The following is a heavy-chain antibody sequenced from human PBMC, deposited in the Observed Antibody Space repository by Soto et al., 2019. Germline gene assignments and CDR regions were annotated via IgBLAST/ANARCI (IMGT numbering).Heavy chain of an antibody. CDR1: GGTFSSYT. CDR3: ARDRGDGYNNI. Sequence: QVQLVQSGAEVKKPGSSVKVSCKASGGTFSSYTISWVRQAPGQGLEWMGRIIPILGIANYAQKFQGRVAITGEKSTSTAYMELSSLRSEDTAVYYCARDRGDGYNNIWGQGTMVTVSS. D-gene: IGHD5-12*01. V-gene: IGHV1-69*08. J-gene: IGHJ3*02. CDR2: IIPILGIA.